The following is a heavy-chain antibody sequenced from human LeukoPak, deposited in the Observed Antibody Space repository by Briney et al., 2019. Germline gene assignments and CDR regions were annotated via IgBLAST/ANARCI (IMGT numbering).Heavy chain of an antibody. CDR3: ARDITGDPPPYYFDY. J-gene: IGHJ4*02. CDR1: GFTFSSYG. Sequence: PGGSLRLSCAASGFTFSSYGMNWVRQAPGKGLEWVAVIWYDGSNKYYADSVKGRFTISRDNSKSMLYLQMNSLRAEDTAVYYCARDITGDPPPYYFDYWGQGSLVTVSS. V-gene: IGHV3-33*01. D-gene: IGHD7-27*01. CDR2: IWYDGSNK.